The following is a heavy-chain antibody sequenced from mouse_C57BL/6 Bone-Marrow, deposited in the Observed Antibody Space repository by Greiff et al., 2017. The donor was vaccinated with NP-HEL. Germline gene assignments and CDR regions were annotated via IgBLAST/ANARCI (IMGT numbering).Heavy chain of an antibody. D-gene: IGHD2-4*01. CDR1: GYTFTDYN. V-gene: IGHV1-18*01. CDR2: INPNNGGT. J-gene: IGHJ1*03. Sequence: EVKLQESGPELVKPGASVKIPCKASGYTFTDYNMDWVKQSHGKSLEWIGDINPNNGGTIYNQKFKGKATLTVDKSSSTAYMELRSLTSEDTAVYYCARCPIYYDYDREGDWYFDVWGTGTTVTVSS. CDR3: ARCPIYYDYDREGDWYFDV.